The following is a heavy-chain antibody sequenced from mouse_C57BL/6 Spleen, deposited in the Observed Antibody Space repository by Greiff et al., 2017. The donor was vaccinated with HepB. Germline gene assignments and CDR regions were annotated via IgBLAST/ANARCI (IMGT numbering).Heavy chain of an antibody. CDR3: TGWFAY. J-gene: IGHJ3*01. CDR2: IRLKSENYAT. V-gene: IGHV6-3*01. CDR1: RFTFSNYW. Sequence: EVQRVESGGGLVQPGGSMKLSCVASRFTFSNYWMNWVRQSPEKGLEWVAQIRLKSENYATHYAESVKGRFTISRDDSKSSVYLQMNNLRAEDTGIYYCTGWFAYWGQGTLVTVSA.